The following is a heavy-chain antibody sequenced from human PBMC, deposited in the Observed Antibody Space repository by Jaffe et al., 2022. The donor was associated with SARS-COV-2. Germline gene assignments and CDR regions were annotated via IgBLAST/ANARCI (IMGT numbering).Heavy chain of an antibody. CDR3: ARGPPTKVTPRAYYFDY. J-gene: IGHJ4*02. CDR1: GYTFTGYY. Sequence: QVQLVQSGAEVKKPGASVKVSCKASGYTFTGYYMHWVRQAPGQGLEWMGRINPNSGGTNYAQKFQGRVTMTRDTSISTAYMELSRLRSDDTAVYYCARGPPTKVTPRAYYFDYWGQGTLVTVSS. V-gene: IGHV1-2*06. CDR2: INPNSGGT. D-gene: IGHD2-21*02.